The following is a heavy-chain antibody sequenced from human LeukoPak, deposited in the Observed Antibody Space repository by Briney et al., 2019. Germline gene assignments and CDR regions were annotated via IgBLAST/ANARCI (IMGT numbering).Heavy chain of an antibody. D-gene: IGHD3-9*01. CDR2: INPNSGGT. J-gene: IGHJ4*02. V-gene: IGHV1-2*02. CDR3: ARFSRYYDILTGLDY. CDR1: GYTFTGYY. Sequence: ASVKVSCKASGYTFTGYYMHWVRQAPGQGLEWMGWINPNSGGTNYAQKFQGRVTMTRDTSISTAYMELSRLRSDDTAVYYCARFSRYYDILTGLDYWGQGTLVTVSS.